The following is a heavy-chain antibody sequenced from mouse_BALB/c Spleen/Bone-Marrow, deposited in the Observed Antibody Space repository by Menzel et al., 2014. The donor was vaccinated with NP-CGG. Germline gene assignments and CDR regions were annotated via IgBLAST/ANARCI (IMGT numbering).Heavy chain of an antibody. D-gene: IGHD4-1*01. Sequence: EVMLVESGGGLVQPGGSRKLSRAASGFTFSSFGMHWVRQAPEKGLEWVAYISSVSSTIYYGDTVKGRFTISRDNPKNTLFLQMTSLRSEDTAIYYCARGGNWTRNYFDYWGQGTTLTVSS. CDR1: GFTFSSFG. CDR3: ARGGNWTRNYFDY. J-gene: IGHJ2*01. V-gene: IGHV5-17*02. CDR2: ISSVSSTI.